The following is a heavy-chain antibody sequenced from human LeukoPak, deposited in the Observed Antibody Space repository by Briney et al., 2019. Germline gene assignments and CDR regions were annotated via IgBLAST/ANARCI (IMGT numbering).Heavy chain of an antibody. Sequence: GGSLRLSCVASGFPLSSYWMTWVRQAPGKGLEWISAINYSGGSTYYADSVKGRFTISRDNSKNTLYLQMNSLRAEDTAVYYCAKDFASGYDYYWGQGTLVTVSS. CDR1: GFPLSSYW. CDR2: INYSGGST. D-gene: IGHD5-12*01. J-gene: IGHJ4*02. CDR3: AKDFASGYDYY. V-gene: IGHV3-23*01.